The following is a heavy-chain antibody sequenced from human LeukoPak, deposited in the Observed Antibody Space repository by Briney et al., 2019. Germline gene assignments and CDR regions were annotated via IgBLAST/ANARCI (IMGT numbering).Heavy chain of an antibody. Sequence: EASVKVSCKASGGTFSSYAISRVRQAPGQGLEWMGRIIPILGIANYAQKFQGRVTITADKSTSTAYMELSSLRSEDTAVYYCATEGLSNVTWIQLSVIDYWGQGTLVTVSS. CDR1: GGTFSSYA. CDR2: IIPILGIA. J-gene: IGHJ4*02. CDR3: ATEGLSNVTWIQLSVIDY. V-gene: IGHV1-69*04. D-gene: IGHD5-18*01.